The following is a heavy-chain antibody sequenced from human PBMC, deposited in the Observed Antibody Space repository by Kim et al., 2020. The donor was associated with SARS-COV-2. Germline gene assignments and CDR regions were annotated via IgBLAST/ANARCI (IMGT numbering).Heavy chain of an antibody. J-gene: IGHJ6*03. CDR3: ARDRGKKAARPYYYYYYMDV. D-gene: IGHD6-6*01. Sequence: SETLSLTCTVSGGSISSYYWSWIRQPPGKGLEWIGYIYYSGSTNYNPSLKSRVTISVDTSKNQFSLKLSSVTAADTAVYYCARDRGKKAARPYYYYYYMDVWGKGTTVTVSS. V-gene: IGHV4-59*01. CDR2: IYYSGST. CDR1: GGSISSYY.